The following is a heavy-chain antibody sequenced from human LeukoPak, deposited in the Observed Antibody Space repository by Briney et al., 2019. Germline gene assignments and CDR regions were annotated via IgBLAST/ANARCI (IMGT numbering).Heavy chain of an antibody. D-gene: IGHD3-16*02. CDR3: ARGRIMITFGGVIVLDY. J-gene: IGHJ4*02. CDR1: GGSISSYY. V-gene: IGHV4-59*08. Sequence: SETLSLTCTVSGGSISSYYWSWIRQPPGKGLEWIGYIYYSGSTNYNPSLKSRVTISVDTSKNQFSLKLSSVTAADTAVYYCARGRIMITFGGVIVLDYWGQGTLVTVSS. CDR2: IYYSGST.